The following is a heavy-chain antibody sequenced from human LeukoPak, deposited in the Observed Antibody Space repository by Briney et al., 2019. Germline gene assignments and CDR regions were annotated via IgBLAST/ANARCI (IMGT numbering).Heavy chain of an antibody. CDR3: ARDWSSSPVY. V-gene: IGHV3-33*01. J-gene: IGHJ4*02. CDR1: GFTFSSYG. Sequence: PGRSLRLSCAASGFTFSSYGMHWGRQAPGKGLEWVAVIWYDGSNKYYADSVKGRFTISRDNSKNTLYLQMNSLRAEDTAVYYCARDWSSSPVYWGQGTLVTVSS. CDR2: IWYDGSNK. D-gene: IGHD6-13*01.